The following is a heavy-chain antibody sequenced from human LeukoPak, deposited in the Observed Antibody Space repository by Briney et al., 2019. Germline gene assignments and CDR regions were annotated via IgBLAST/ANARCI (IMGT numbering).Heavy chain of an antibody. CDR3: VKDRVPDNGWNFDS. CDR2: FYGNSAVI. Sequence: PGGSLRLSCVGSAFSFGRYSMSWVRQAAGMGLEWISSFYGNSAVIHYADSVKGRFTISRDNSKNTVYLQMNGLKAEDSALYFCVKDRVPDNGWNFDSWGQGTRVTVSS. J-gene: IGHJ4*02. CDR1: AFSFGRYS. D-gene: IGHD6-19*01. V-gene: IGHV3-23*01.